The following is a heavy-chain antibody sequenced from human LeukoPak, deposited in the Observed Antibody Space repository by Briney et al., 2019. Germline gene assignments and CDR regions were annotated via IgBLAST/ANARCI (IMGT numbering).Heavy chain of an antibody. CDR3: AGRRGVTPGVSHVFDI. CDR2: ISSSGTTI. D-gene: IGHD2-21*02. Sequence: GGSLRLSCAPSGFTFSDFYMSWIRQAPGKGLEWLSYISSSGTTIYYADSVKGRFTISRDNAKNSLYLQMNSLRVEDTAVYYWAGRRGVTPGVSHVFDIWGKGTVVTVSS. V-gene: IGHV3-11*01. J-gene: IGHJ3*02. CDR1: GFTFSDFY.